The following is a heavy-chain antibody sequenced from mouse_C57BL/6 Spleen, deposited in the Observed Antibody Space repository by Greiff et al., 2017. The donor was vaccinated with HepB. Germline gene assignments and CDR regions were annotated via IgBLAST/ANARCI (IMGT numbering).Heavy chain of an antibody. CDR3: ARWGGYDGGFDAMDY. J-gene: IGHJ4*01. D-gene: IGHD2-2*01. V-gene: IGHV1-81*01. Sequence: VQLQQSGAELARPGASVKLSCKASGYTFTSYGISWVKQRTGQGLEWIGEIYPRSGNTYYNEKFKGKATLTADKSSSTAYMELRSLTSEDSAVYFCARWGGYDGGFDAMDYWGQGTSVTVSS. CDR1: GYTFTSYG. CDR2: IYPRSGNT.